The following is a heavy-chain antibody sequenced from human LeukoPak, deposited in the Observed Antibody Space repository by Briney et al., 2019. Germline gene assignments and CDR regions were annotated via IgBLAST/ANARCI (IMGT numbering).Heavy chain of an antibody. J-gene: IGHJ4*02. CDR1: GYTFTGYY. D-gene: IGHD4-11*01. CDR3: AASPHDYSYPSNYYFDY. V-gene: IGHV1-2*06. Sequence: ASVKVSCKASGYTFTGYYMHWVRQAPGQGLEWMGRINPNSGGTNYAQKFQGRVTMTRDTSTSTAYMELSSLRSEDTAVYYCAASPHDYSYPSNYYFDYWGQGTLVTVSS. CDR2: INPNSGGT.